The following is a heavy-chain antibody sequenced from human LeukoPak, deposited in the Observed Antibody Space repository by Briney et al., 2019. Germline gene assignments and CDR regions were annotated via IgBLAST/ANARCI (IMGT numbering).Heavy chain of an antibody. CDR1: GFTFSSYA. J-gene: IGHJ4*02. CDR2: TGSTGVST. CDR3: AKDPEFSSSSALGY. V-gene: IGHV3-23*01. D-gene: IGHD6-6*01. Sequence: GGSLRLSCAASGFTFSSYAMNWVRQAPGKGLEWVSGTGSTGVSTFYADSVKGRFTVSRDNSKNTLSLQMNSLRAEDTAVYYCAKDPEFSSSSALGYWGQGTLVTVSS.